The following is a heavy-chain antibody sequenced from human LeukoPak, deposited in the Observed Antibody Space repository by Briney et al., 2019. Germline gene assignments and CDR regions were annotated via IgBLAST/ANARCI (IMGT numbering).Heavy chain of an antibody. CDR3: ARSISGSGYDAFDI. CDR1: GYTFTSYY. J-gene: IGHJ3*02. D-gene: IGHD1-26*01. V-gene: IGHV1-2*04. CDR2: INPNSGGT. Sequence: ASVKVSCKASGYTFTSYYMHWVRQAPGQGLEWMGWINPNSGGTNYAQKFQGWVTMTRDTSISTAYMELSRLRSDDTAVYYCARSISGSGYDAFDIWGQGTMVTVSS.